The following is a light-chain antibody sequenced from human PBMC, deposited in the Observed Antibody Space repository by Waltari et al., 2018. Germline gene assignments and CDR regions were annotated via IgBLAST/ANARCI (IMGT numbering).Light chain of an antibody. CDR1: QSISVF. CDR3: QQSYNTSPYT. Sequence: DIQMTQSPSSLSASVGDTVTIICRASQSISVFLNWFQQKPGTAPSLLIYAASILQTGVPSRFRGSGSETEFTLTISGLQPEDFASYYCQQSYNTSPYTFGQGTKVEIK. V-gene: IGKV1-39*01. CDR2: AAS. J-gene: IGKJ2*01.